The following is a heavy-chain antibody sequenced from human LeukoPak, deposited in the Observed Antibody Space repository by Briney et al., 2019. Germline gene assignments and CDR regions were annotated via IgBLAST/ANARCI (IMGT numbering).Heavy chain of an antibody. J-gene: IGHJ4*02. CDR3: AKDVTKVVVVPAAMAE. Sequence: PGGSLRLSCAASGFTFSSYGMHWVRQAPGKGLDWVAFIRYDGSNKYYADSVKGRFTITRDNSKNTLYLQMNSLRAEDTAVYYCAKDVTKVVVVPAAMAEWGQGTLVTVSS. V-gene: IGHV3-30*02. CDR2: IRYDGSNK. CDR1: GFTFSSYG. D-gene: IGHD2-2*01.